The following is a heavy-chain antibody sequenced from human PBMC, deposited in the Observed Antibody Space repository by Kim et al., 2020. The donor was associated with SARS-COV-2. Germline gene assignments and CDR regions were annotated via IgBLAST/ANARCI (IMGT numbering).Heavy chain of an antibody. V-gene: IGHV4-39*01. CDR3: ARHFLPKGFDY. J-gene: IGHJ4*02. CDR2: T. Sequence: TYYNPSLKSRVTISVDTSKNQFSLKLSSVTAADTAVYYCARHFLPKGFDYWGQGTLVTVSS.